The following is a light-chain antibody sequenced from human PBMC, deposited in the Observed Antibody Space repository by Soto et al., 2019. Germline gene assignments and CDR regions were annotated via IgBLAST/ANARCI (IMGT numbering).Light chain of an antibody. J-gene: IGKJ4*01. Sequence: DIQMTQSPSTLSASVGDRFTITCRCSQHINSWLAWYQQKPGKAPKLLIYKASNLESGVPSRFSGSGSGTDFTLTISSLQPDDFATYHCQQYESFFPLTFGGGTKVDIK. CDR2: KAS. V-gene: IGKV1-5*03. CDR1: QHINSW. CDR3: QQYESFFPLT.